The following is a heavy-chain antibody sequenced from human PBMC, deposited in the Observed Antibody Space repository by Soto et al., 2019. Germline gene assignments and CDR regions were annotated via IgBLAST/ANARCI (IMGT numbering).Heavy chain of an antibody. J-gene: IGHJ6*03. V-gene: IGHV3-9*01. Sequence: EVQLVESGGGLVQPDRSLRLSCVASGFTFDDYAMHWVRQAPGKGLEWVSAISWNSGQLDYADSVRDRFTISRDNAKNSLYLQMNSLRPEDTALYYCAKDKSTGEYSYYRYMDVWGKGTTVTVSS. D-gene: IGHD4-17*01. CDR2: ISWNSGQL. CDR1: GFTFDDYA. CDR3: AKDKSTGEYSYYRYMDV.